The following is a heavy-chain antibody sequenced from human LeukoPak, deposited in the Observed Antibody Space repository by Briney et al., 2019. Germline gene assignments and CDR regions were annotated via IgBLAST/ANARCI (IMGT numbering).Heavy chain of an antibody. CDR1: GYTFTSYY. V-gene: IGHV1-46*01. Sequence: DSVKVSCKASGYTFTSYYMHWVRQAPGQGLEWMGIINPSGGSTSYAQKFQGRVTMTRDTSTSTVYMELSSLRSEDTAVYFCARGRGSHHGDYWGQGTLVTVSS. J-gene: IGHJ4*02. CDR2: INPSGGST. D-gene: IGHD1-26*01. CDR3: ARGRGSHHGDY.